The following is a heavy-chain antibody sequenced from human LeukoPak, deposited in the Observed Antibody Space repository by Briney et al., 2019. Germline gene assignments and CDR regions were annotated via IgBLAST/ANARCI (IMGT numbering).Heavy chain of an antibody. V-gene: IGHV3-23*01. D-gene: IGHD6-19*01. CDR3: AKDTSQAVAGNPSYFDY. CDR1: GFTFSSYW. Sequence: GGSLRLSCAASGFTFSSYWMHWVRQAPGKGLEWVSAISGSGGSTYYADSAKGRFTISRDNSKNTLYLQMNSLRAEDTAVYYCAKDTSQAVAGNPSYFDYWGQGTLVTVSS. J-gene: IGHJ4*02. CDR2: ISGSGGST.